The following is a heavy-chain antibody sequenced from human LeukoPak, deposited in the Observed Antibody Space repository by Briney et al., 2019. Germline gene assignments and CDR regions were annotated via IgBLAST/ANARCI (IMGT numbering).Heavy chain of an antibody. J-gene: IGHJ4*02. Sequence: GGSLRLSCAVSGITLSNYGMSWVRQAPGKGLEWVAGISDSGGRTNYADSVKGRFTISRDNPKNTLYLQMKSLRAEDTAVYFCAKRGVVIRVILVGFHKEAYYFDSWGQGALVTVSS. CDR1: GITLSNYG. V-gene: IGHV3-23*01. D-gene: IGHD3-22*01. CDR2: ISDSGGRT. CDR3: AKRGVVIRVILVGFHKEAYYFDS.